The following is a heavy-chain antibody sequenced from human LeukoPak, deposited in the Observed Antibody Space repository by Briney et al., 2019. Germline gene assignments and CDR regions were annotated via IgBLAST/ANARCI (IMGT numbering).Heavy chain of an antibody. J-gene: IGHJ4*02. Sequence: PGGSLRLSCAASGFTFSSYAMHWVRQAPGKGREWVAVISYDGSNKYYADSVKGRFTISRDNSKNTLYLQMNSLRAEDTAVYYCARDLTGTTNYWGQGTLVTVSS. CDR2: ISYDGSNK. V-gene: IGHV3-30-3*01. CDR1: GFTFSSYA. CDR3: ARDLTGTTNY. D-gene: IGHD1-7*01.